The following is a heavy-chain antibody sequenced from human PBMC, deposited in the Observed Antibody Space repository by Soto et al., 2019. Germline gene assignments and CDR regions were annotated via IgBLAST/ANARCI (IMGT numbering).Heavy chain of an antibody. CDR2: IIPIPGTA. CDR3: ARSQGSSTSLEIYYYYYYGMDV. J-gene: IGHJ6*02. CDR1: GGTFGSYA. V-gene: IGHV1-69*01. D-gene: IGHD2-2*01. Sequence: QVQLVQSGAEVKKPGSSVKVSCKASGGTFGSYAISWVRQAPGQGLEWMGGIIPIPGTANYAQKFQGRVTIAADESTGTAYMELSSLSSEDTAVYYCARSQGSSTSLEIYYYYYYGMDVWGQGTTVTVSS.